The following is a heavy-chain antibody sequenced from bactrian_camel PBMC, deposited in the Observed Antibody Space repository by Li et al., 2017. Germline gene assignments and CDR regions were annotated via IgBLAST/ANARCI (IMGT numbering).Heavy chain of an antibody. J-gene: IGHJ7*01. CDR2: IRTVGPV. D-gene: IGHD6*01. CDR1: GAASNKNV. V-gene: IGHV3S63*01. Sequence: HVQLVESGGGSVQAGGSLRLTCVASGAASNKNVIIWFRQAPGKEREGVAGIRTVGPVYYADSVRGRFIISQDNAKNTVYLQMNDLKPEDSGTYYCAAKVVEGSCSTVTAIDLWGRGTQVTVS.